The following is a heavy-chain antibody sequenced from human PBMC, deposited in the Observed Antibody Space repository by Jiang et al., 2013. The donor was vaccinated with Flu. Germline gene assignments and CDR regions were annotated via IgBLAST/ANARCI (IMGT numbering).Heavy chain of an antibody. J-gene: IGHJ4*02. D-gene: IGHD3-22*01. CDR2: VYNSGST. CDR3: ARRPSPYYYDASGYYFDY. Sequence: GPGLVKPSETLSLTCTVSGGPISNYYWGWIRQPPGKGLEWIGYVYNSGSTNYSPSLRSRVTISVDTSKNQFSLKLSSVTAADTAVYYCARRPSPYYYDASGYYFDYWGQGTLVIVSS. V-gene: IGHV4-59*08. CDR1: GGPISNYY.